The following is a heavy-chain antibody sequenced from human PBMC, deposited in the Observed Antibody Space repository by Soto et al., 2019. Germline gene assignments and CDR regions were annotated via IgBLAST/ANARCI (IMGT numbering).Heavy chain of an antibody. D-gene: IGHD2-8*01. V-gene: IGHV3-30*18. Sequence: SLRLSCAASGFTFSSYGMHWVRQAPGKGLGGVGVLSYDGSNKYYADSVKGRFTISRDNSKNTLYLQMNSLRAEDTAVYYCAKERLMVYANPLHYYYYYGMDVWGQGTTVTVSS. CDR3: AKERLMVYANPLHYYYYYGMDV. J-gene: IGHJ6*02. CDR1: GFTFSSYG. CDR2: LSYDGSNK.